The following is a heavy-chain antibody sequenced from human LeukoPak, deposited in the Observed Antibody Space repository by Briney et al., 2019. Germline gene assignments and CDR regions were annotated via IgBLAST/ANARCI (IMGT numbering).Heavy chain of an antibody. CDR2: IIPILGIA. J-gene: IGHJ5*02. Sequence: SVKVSCKASGGTFSSYAISWVRQAPGQGLEWMGRIIPILGIANYAQKFQGRVTITADKSTSTAYMELSSLRSEDTAVYYCASHCSSTSCYGENWFDPWGQGTLVTVSS. V-gene: IGHV1-69*04. CDR1: GGTFSSYA. D-gene: IGHD2-2*01. CDR3: ASHCSSTSCYGENWFDP.